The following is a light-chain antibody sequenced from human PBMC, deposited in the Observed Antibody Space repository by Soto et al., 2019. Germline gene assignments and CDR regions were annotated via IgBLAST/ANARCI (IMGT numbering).Light chain of an antibody. CDR1: QTINRF. Sequence: DIQMTQSPSSLSASVGDRVTITCRASQTINRFLNWYQQKPGRAPKLLIYASSILQSGVPSRYSGSASGTNSTLSFISLRPEDFETFYCYHGHSPPRTFGQGTRV. CDR3: YHGHSPPRT. V-gene: IGKV1-39*01. CDR2: ASS. J-gene: IGKJ1*01.